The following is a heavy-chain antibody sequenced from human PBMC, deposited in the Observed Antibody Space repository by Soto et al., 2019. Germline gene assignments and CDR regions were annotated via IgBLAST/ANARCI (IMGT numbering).Heavy chain of an antibody. CDR1: GYTFTNYD. Sequence: QVQLVQSGAEVKKPGASVKVSCKASGYTFTNYDIHWVRQATGQGLEWMGWMNPDSGNKGQSKKFQGRVTMTRDTSISTAYMEMSSLRSEDTAVYYCARGRFRRTWFDPWGQGTLVTVSS. CDR3: ARGRFRRTWFDP. J-gene: IGHJ5*02. CDR2: MNPDSGNK. V-gene: IGHV1-8*01. D-gene: IGHD3-16*01.